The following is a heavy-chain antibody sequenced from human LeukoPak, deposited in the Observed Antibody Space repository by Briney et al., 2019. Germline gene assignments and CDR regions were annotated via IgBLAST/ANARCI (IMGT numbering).Heavy chain of an antibody. CDR2: ISGSGGST. V-gene: IGHV3-23*01. Sequence: GGTLRLSCAASGFTFSSYGMSWVRQAPGKGLEWVSAISGSGGSTYYADSVKGRFTISRDNSKNTLYLQMNSLRAEDTAVYYCAKATRPTTTTHLYYFDYWGQGTLVTVSS. CDR1: GFTFSSYG. CDR3: AKATRPTTTTHLYYFDY. D-gene: IGHD1-1*01. J-gene: IGHJ4*02.